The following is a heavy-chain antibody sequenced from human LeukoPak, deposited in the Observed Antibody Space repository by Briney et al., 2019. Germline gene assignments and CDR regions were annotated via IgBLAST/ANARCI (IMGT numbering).Heavy chain of an antibody. J-gene: IGHJ5*02. CDR2: ISAYNGNT. Sequence: ASVKVSCKASGYTFTSYGISWVRQAPGQGLEWMGRISAYNGNTNYAQKLQGRVTMTTDTSTSTAYMELRSLRSDDTAVYYCARDNTMVRGVSLAFDPWGQGTLVTVSS. V-gene: IGHV1-18*04. D-gene: IGHD3-10*01. CDR1: GYTFTSYG. CDR3: ARDNTMVRGVSLAFDP.